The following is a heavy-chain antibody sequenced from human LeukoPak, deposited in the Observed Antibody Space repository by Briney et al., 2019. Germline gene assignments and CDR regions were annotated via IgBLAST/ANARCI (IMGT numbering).Heavy chain of an antibody. CDR3: ATDGAGFDT. CDR2: ISATGGTI. J-gene: IGHJ5*02. CDR1: GFTFSSYE. Sequence: PGGSLRLSCAASGFTFSSYEMNWVRQAPGKGLEWVSYISATGGTIYYADSVKGRFTISRDNAKKSLYLEMNNLRAEDTAVYYCATDGAGFDTWGQGVLVTVSS. V-gene: IGHV3-48*03.